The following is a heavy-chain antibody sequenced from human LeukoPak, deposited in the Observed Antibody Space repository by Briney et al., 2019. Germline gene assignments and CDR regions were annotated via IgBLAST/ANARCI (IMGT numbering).Heavy chain of an antibody. J-gene: IGHJ4*02. V-gene: IGHV4-34*01. D-gene: IGHD3-9*01. CDR3: ARGPQTYYDILTGLSF. CDR1: GGSLRGSY. Sequence: PSETLSLTCAVHGGSLRGSYWSWIPQPPGKGLEWIGEINHSGSTNYNPSLKSRVTTSGDTAKKQFSLKLSSVTAADTAVYYCARGPQTYYDILTGLSFWGQGTLVTVSS. CDR2: INHSGST.